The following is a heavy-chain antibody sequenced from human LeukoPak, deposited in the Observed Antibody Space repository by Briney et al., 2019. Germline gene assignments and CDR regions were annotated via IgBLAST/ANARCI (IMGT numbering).Heavy chain of an antibody. CDR2: INPNSGGT. CDR1: GYTFTDYY. Sequence: ASVKVSCKASGYTFTDYYMHWVRQAPGQGLEWMGWINPNSGGTNYAQNFQGRVTMTRDTSISTAYMEVSRLRSDDTAVFYCASLGDAYGSGSYAPFDFWGQGTLVTVSS. J-gene: IGHJ4*02. V-gene: IGHV1-2*02. CDR3: ASLGDAYGSGSYAPFDF. D-gene: IGHD3-10*01.